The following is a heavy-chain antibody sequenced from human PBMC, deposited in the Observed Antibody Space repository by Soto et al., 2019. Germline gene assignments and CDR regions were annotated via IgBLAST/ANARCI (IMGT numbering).Heavy chain of an antibody. CDR1: GYTFTNYV. Sequence: QVQLVQSGAEVKKPGASVTLSCTASGYTFTNYVIHWVRQAPGQRLEWVGWVNAGNGNTQYSQSFQGKVTITRDTSASTAYMGLSSLTSEDTAVYYWARGGSTGWLGGYYYHGMDVWGQGTTVTVSS. D-gene: IGHD2-2*01. J-gene: IGHJ6*02. CDR3: ARGGSTGWLGGYYYHGMDV. CDR2: VNAGNGNT. V-gene: IGHV1-3*01.